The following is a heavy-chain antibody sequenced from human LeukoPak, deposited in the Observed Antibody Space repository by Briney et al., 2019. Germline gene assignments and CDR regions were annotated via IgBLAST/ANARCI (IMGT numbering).Heavy chain of an antibody. V-gene: IGHV3-48*02. J-gene: IGHJ4*02. CDR2: ISSISSTI. Sequence: GGSLRLSCAASGFTFSSYSMHWVRQAPGKGLEWVSYISSISSTIYYADSVKGRFTISRDDAKNSLYLQMNSLRDEDTAVYYCARGGAYYDSSGPIPFDYWGQGTLVTVSS. D-gene: IGHD3-22*01. CDR1: GFTFSSYS. CDR3: ARGGAYYDSSGPIPFDY.